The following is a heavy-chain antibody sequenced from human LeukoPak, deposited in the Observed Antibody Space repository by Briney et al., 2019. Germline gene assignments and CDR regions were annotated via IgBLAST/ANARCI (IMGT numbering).Heavy chain of an antibody. J-gene: IGHJ4*02. CDR2: FDPEDGET. Sequence: ASVKVSCKVSGYTLTELSMHWVRQAPGKGLEWMGGFDPEDGETIYAQKFQGRVTMTEDTSTDTAYMELSSLRSEDTAVYYCATTRLTIFGVVIRYYFGYWGQGTLVTVSS. CDR1: GYTLTELS. V-gene: IGHV1-24*01. D-gene: IGHD3-3*01. CDR3: ATTRLTIFGVVIRYYFGY.